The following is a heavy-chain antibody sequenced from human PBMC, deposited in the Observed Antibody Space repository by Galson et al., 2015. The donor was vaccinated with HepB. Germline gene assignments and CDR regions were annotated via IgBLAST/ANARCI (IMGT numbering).Heavy chain of an antibody. Sequence: SVKVSCKASGGTSSGYSVSWVRQVPGQGLEWMGGITPVSGTANFAQKFQGRVSITADDSTSTAYMELSSLTSEDTAVYYCARDKGFVWVASGGPQRRSCSDLWGRGTLVTVSS. CDR3: ARDKGFVWVASGGPQRRSCSDL. D-gene: IGHD3-10*01. V-gene: IGHV1-69*13. J-gene: IGHJ2*01. CDR1: GGTSSGYS. CDR2: ITPVSGTA.